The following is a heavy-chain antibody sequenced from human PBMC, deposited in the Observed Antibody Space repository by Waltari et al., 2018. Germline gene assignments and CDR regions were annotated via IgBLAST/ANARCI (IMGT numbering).Heavy chain of an antibody. CDR3: ARGVGYYGSGSNDAFDI. J-gene: IGHJ3*02. Sequence: QVQLQESGPGLVKPSETLSLTCTVSGGSISSYYWSWIRQPDGQGLEWIGRIYTSGSTNYNPSLKSRVTMSVDTSKNQFSLKLSSVTAADTAVYYCARGVGYYGSGSNDAFDIWGQGTMVTVSS. CDR1: GGSISSYY. V-gene: IGHV4-4*07. D-gene: IGHD3-10*01. CDR2: IYTSGST.